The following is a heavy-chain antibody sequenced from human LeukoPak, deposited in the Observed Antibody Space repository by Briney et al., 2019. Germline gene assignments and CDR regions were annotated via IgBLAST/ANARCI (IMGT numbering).Heavy chain of an antibody. CDR2: ISYDGSNK. D-gene: IGHD6-19*01. V-gene: IGHV3-30*18. CDR3: AKDKRIYSSGWYEANFDY. Sequence: PGGSLRLSCAASGFTFSTYGMHWVRQAPGKGLEWVAVISYDGSNKYYADSVKGRFTISRDNSKNTLYLQMNSLRAEDTPVYYCAKDKRIYSSGWYEANFDYWGQGTLVTVSS. J-gene: IGHJ4*02. CDR1: GFTFSTYG.